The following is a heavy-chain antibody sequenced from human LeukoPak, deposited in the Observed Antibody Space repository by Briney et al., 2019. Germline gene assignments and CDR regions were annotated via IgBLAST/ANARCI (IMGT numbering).Heavy chain of an antibody. V-gene: IGHV3-30*04. D-gene: IGHD3-16*01. CDR2: ISFDGSSK. Sequence: SGGSLRLSCTASGFTFGDYAMSWVRQAPGKGLEWVAVISFDGSSKYYADSVKGRFTISRDNSKNTLYLQMNSLRAEDTAVYYCAKDGVDYGASFGAFDIWGQGTMVTVSS. J-gene: IGHJ3*02. CDR3: AKDGVDYGASFGAFDI. CDR1: GFTFGDYA.